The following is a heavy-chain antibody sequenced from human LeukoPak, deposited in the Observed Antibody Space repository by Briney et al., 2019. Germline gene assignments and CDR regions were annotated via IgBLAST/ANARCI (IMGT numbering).Heavy chain of an antibody. J-gene: IGHJ4*02. CDR3: ARANYDILTFDY. V-gene: IGHV4-39*07. D-gene: IGHD3-9*01. CDR2: IYYSGST. CDR1: GGSISSSSYY. Sequence: SETLSLTCTVSGGSISSSSYYWGWIRQPPGKGLEWIGSIYYSGSTYYNPSLKSRVTISVDTSKNQFSLKLSSVTAADTAVYYCARANYDILTFDYWGQGTPVTVSS.